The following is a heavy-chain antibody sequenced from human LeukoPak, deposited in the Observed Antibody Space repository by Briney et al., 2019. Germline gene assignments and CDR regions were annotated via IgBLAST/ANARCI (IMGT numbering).Heavy chain of an antibody. CDR3: AKGIAVADRFDY. CDR2: ISGSGGST. J-gene: IGHJ4*02. CDR1: GFTFSSYA. V-gene: IGHV3-23*01. D-gene: IGHD6-19*01. Sequence: GGSLRLSCAASGFTFSSYAMSWVRQAPGKGLEWVSAISGSGGSTYYADPVKGRFTISRDNSKNTLYLQMNSLRAEDTAVYYCAKGIAVADRFDYWGQGTLVTVSS.